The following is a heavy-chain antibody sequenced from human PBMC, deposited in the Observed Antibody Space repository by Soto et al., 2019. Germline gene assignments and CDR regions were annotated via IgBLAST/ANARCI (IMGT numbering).Heavy chain of an antibody. V-gene: IGHV1-69*13. D-gene: IGHD2-2*01. CDR2: IIPIFGTA. CDR1: GGTFSSYA. Sequence: ASVKVSCKASGGTFSSYAISWVRQAPGQGLEWMGGIIPIFGTANYAQKFQGRVTITADESTSTAYMELSSLRSEDTAVYYCARGVVVVPAATVGTWFDPWGQGTLVTVS. CDR3: ARGVVVVPAATVGTWFDP. J-gene: IGHJ5*02.